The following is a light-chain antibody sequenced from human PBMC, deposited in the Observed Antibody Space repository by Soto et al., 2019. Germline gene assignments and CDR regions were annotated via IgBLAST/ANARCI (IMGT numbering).Light chain of an antibody. CDR2: RAS. CDR3: QQYYCTPYT. CDR1: QSVFYSSNNRNY. Sequence: DIVMTQSPDSLAVSLGERATINCKSSQSVFYSSNNRNYLAWYQQKPGQPPKLLLYRASIRESGVPDRFSGSGSGADFTLTISRLQAEDVAVYYCQQYYCTPYTFGQGTKLEIK. V-gene: IGKV4-1*01. J-gene: IGKJ2*01.